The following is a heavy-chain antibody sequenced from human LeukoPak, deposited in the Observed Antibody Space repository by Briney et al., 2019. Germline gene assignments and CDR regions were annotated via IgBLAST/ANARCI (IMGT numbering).Heavy chain of an antibody. V-gene: IGHV1-18*01. Sequence: ASVKVSRKASGYTFTSYGISWVRQAPGQGLEWMGWISAYNGNTNYAQKLQGRVTMTTDTSTSTAYMELRSLRSDDTAVYYCARALYDSSGYWSRGQSSGYWGQGTLVTVSS. CDR2: ISAYNGNT. D-gene: IGHD3-22*01. CDR3: ARALYDSSGYWSRGQSSGY. CDR1: GYTFTSYG. J-gene: IGHJ4*02.